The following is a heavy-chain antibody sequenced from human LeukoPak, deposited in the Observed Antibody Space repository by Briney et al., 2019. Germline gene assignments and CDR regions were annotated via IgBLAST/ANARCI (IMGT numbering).Heavy chain of an antibody. D-gene: IGHD3-22*01. J-gene: IGHJ4*02. CDR1: GFTFSDYY. CDR3: ARSYGVGYYDSSGPLDY. V-gene: IGHV3-11*01. Sequence: GGSLRLSCAASGFTFSDYYMSWIRQAPGKGLEWVSYISSSGSTIYYADSVKGRFTISRDNAKNSLYLQMNSLRAEDTAVYYCARSYGVGYYDSSGPLDYWGQGTLVTVSS. CDR2: ISSSGSTI.